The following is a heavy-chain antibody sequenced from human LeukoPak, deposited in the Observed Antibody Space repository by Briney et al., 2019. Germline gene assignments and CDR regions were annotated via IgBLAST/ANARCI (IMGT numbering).Heavy chain of an antibody. V-gene: IGHV3-23*01. CDR2: ISGSGGST. CDR1: GFTFSSYG. Sequence: GGSLRLSCAASGFTFSSYGMHWVRQAPGKGLEWVSAISGSGGSTYYADSVKGRFTISRDNSKNTLYLQMNSLRAEDTAVYYCAKSRTVVVPADFDYWGQGTLVTVSS. D-gene: IGHD2-2*01. CDR3: AKSRTVVVPADFDY. J-gene: IGHJ4*02.